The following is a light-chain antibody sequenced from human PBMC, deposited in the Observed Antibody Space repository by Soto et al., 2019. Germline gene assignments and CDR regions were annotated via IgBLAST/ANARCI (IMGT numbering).Light chain of an antibody. CDR3: QQHGGSPIT. V-gene: IGKV3-20*01. Sequence: EIVMTQSPATLSFYPGERASLSCRASQGVSSSYLAWYQQKPGQAPRLLVYGASSRATGIPDRFSGSGSGTDFTLTISRLEPEDFAVYYCQQHGGSPITFGQGTRLEIK. J-gene: IGKJ5*01. CDR1: QGVSSSY. CDR2: GAS.